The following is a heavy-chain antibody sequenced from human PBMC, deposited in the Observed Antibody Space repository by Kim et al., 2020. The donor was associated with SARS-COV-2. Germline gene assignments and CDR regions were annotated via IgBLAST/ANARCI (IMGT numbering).Heavy chain of an antibody. CDR3: SQNRPESGSYYFFDY. CDR2: INHSGNT. CDR1: GGSFSGYC. Sequence: SETLSLTCAVYGGSFSGYCWSWIRQPPGKGLEWIGAINHSGNTNYNPSLKSRVTISVDTSKNHFSLKLNSVTAADTAVYYCSQNRPESGSYYFFDYWGQGTLVTVSS. D-gene: IGHD1-26*01. J-gene: IGHJ4*02. V-gene: IGHV4-34*01.